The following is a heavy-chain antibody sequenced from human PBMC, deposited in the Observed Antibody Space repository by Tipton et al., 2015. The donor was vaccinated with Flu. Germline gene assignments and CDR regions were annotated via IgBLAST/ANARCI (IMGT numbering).Heavy chain of an antibody. D-gene: IGHD6-6*01. J-gene: IGHJ6*02. CDR2: INPNSGGT. Sequence: QLVQSGAEVKKPGASVKVPCKASGYTFTGYYMHWVRQAPGQGLEWMGRINPNSGGTNYAQKFQGRVTMTRDTSISTAYMELSRLRSDDSAVYYCARDPYSSSSMDVWGQGPTVTVSS. CDR3: ARDPYSSSSMDV. CDR1: GYTFTGYY. V-gene: IGHV1-2*06.